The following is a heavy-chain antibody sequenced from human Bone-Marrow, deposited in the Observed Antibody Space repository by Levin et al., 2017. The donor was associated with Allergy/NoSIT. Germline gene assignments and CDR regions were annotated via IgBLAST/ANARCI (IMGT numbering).Heavy chain of an antibody. Sequence: GGSLRLSCAASGFTFSDYSMNWLRQAPGKGLEWISYITGGSVTIYYADSVKGRFTISRDNAKKSLYLHMNSLRDEDTAVYYCARWNTDGLVFDYCGQGTQVTVSS. J-gene: IGHJ4*02. CDR2: ITGGSVTI. CDR1: GFTFSDYS. D-gene: IGHD1/OR15-1a*01. V-gene: IGHV3-48*02. CDR3: ARWNTDGLVFDY.